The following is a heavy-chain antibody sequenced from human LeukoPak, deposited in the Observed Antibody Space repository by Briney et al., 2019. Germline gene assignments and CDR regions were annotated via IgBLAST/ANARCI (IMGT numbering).Heavy chain of an antibody. Sequence: SETLSLTCTVSGGSISSSSYYWGWIRQPPGKGLEWIGSIYYSGSTYYNPSLKSRVTISVDTSENQFSLRLSSVTAADTAFYYCARQSIAARGYYYYLDVWGKGTTVTVSS. D-gene: IGHD6-6*01. CDR3: ARQSIAARGYYYYLDV. CDR1: GGSISSSSYY. J-gene: IGHJ6*03. CDR2: IYYSGST. V-gene: IGHV4-39*01.